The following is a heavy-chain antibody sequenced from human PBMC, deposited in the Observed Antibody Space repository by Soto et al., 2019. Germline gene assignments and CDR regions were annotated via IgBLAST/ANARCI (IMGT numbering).Heavy chain of an antibody. CDR1: GFTVSSNY. CDR3: ARDNYGSGINYFDY. J-gene: IGHJ4*02. Sequence: GGSLRLSCAASGFTVSSNYMSWVRQAPGKGLEWVSVIYSGGSTYYADSVKGRFTISRDNSKNTLYLQMNSLRAEDTAVYYCARDNYGSGINYFDYWGQGTLVTISS. D-gene: IGHD3-10*01. CDR2: IYSGGST. V-gene: IGHV3-66*01.